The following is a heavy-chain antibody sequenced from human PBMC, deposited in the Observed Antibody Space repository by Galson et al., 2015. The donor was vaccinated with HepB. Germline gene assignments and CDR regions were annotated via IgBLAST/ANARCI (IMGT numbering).Heavy chain of an antibody. CDR2: ISSSSNTI. Sequence: SLRLSCAASGFTFSSYNMNWVRQAPGKGLEWVSYISSSSNTIYYADSVKGRFTISRDNAMNSLYLQMNSLRAEDTAVYYCARVQPDYYDGSGYFPPDFDYWGQGALVTVSS. D-gene: IGHD3-22*01. V-gene: IGHV3-48*01. CDR3: ARVQPDYYDGSGYFPPDFDY. CDR1: GFTFSSYN. J-gene: IGHJ4*02.